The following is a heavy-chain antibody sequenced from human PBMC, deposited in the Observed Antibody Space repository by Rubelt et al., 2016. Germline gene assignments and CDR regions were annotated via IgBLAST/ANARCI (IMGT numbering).Heavy chain of an antibody. V-gene: IGHV1-2*02. Sequence: QVHLVQSGAEVRRPGASVKVSCEASGYTFTDYYIHWVRQAPGQGLECVGWLNPNSGATNYAQKFQGRVTMTRDTSISTAYMELSSLRSEDTAVYYCARGRLLYGYWGQGTLVTVSS. CDR3: ARGRLLYGY. D-gene: IGHD2-2*02. CDR2: LNPNSGAT. CDR1: GYTFTDYY. J-gene: IGHJ4*02.